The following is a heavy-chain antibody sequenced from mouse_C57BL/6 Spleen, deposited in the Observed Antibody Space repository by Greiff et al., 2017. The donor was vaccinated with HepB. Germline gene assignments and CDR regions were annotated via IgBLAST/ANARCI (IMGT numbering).Heavy chain of an antibody. V-gene: IGHV5-9-1*02. D-gene: IGHD1-1*01. CDR2: ISSGGDYI. CDR1: GFTFSSYA. J-gene: IGHJ2*01. CDR3: TRAFITTKENYYFDY. Sequence: EVQGVESGEGLVKPGGSLKLSCAASGFTFSSYAMSWVRQTPEKRLEWVAYISSGGDYIYYADTVKGRFTISRDNARNTLYLQMSSLKSEDTAMYYCTRAFITTKENYYFDYWGQGTTLTVSS.